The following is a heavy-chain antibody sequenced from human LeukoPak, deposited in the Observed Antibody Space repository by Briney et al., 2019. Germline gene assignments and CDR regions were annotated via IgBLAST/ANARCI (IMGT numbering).Heavy chain of an antibody. CDR3: ASSARSGGVDD. V-gene: IGHV4-59*08. J-gene: IGHJ4*02. CDR1: GGSFSGYS. D-gene: IGHD3-3*01. Sequence: SETLSLTCAVYGGSFSGYSWNWIRQPPGKGLEWIGYAYYSGSTNYNPSLKSRVTISVDTSKNQFSLKLSSVTAADTAVYYCASSARSGGVDDWGQGTLVTVSS. CDR2: AYYSGST.